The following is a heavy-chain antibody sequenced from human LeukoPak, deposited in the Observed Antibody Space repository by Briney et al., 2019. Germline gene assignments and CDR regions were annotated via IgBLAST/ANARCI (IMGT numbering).Heavy chain of an antibody. D-gene: IGHD2-15*01. CDR2: IIPIFGTA. J-gene: IGHJ5*02. V-gene: IGHV1-69*05. Sequence: ASVKVSCKASGGTFSSYAISWVRQAPGQGLEWMGRIIPIFGTANYAQKFQGRVTITTDESTSTAYMELSSLRSEDTAVYYCARDRDCSGGSCCSSSWFDPWGQGTLVTVSS. CDR3: ARDRDCSGGSCCSSSWFDP. CDR1: GGTFSSYA.